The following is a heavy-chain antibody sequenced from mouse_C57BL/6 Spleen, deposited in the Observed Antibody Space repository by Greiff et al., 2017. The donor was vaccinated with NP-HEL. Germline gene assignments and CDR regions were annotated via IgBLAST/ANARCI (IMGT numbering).Heavy chain of an antibody. CDR2: INPNNGGT. Sequence: EVQLQQSGPELVKPGASVKIPCKASGYTFTDYNMDWVKQSHGKSLEWIGDINPNNGGTIYNQKFKGKATLTVDKSSSTAYMELSSLTSEDTAVYYCARHYDGSNWYFEVWGTGTTVTVSS. V-gene: IGHV1-18*01. J-gene: IGHJ1*03. CDR3: ARHYDGSNWYFEV. CDR1: GYTFTDYN. D-gene: IGHD1-1*01.